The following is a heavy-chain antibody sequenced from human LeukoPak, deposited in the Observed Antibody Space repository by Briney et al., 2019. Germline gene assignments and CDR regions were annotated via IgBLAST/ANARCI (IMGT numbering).Heavy chain of an antibody. Sequence: PGGSLRLSCAASGFTFSSYAMHWVRQAPGKGLEWVAIISYDGSNKYYAESVKGRFTISRDNSKNTLYLQMNSLKTEDTAVYYCTTQVAGDYSNYGWGQGTLVTVSS. CDR3: TTQVAGDYSNYG. J-gene: IGHJ4*02. CDR1: GFTFSSYA. V-gene: IGHV3-30*04. D-gene: IGHD4-11*01. CDR2: ISYDGSNK.